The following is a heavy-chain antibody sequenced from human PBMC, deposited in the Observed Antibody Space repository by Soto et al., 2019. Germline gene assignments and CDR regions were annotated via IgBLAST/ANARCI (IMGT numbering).Heavy chain of an antibody. Sequence: PGGSLRLSCAASGFTFSNAWMSWVRQAPGKGLEWVGRIKSKTDGGTTDYAAPVKGRFTISRDDSKNTLYLQMNSLKTEDTAVYYCTTSLPETYYYYGMDVWGQGTTVTVSS. J-gene: IGHJ6*02. V-gene: IGHV3-15*01. CDR2: IKSKTDGGTT. CDR1: GFTFSNAW. CDR3: TTSLPETYYYYGMDV.